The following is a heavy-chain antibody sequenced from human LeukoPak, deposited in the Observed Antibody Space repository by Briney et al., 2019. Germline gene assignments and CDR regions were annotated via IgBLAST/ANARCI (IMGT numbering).Heavy chain of an antibody. J-gene: IGHJ4*02. D-gene: IGHD3-22*01. Sequence: GGSLRLSCAASGFTFSSYAMSWVRQAPGKGLEWVSAISGSGGSTYYADSVKGRFTISRDNAKNSLYLQMNSLRAEDTAVYYCARVDSSGYYVYFDYWGQGTLVTVSS. V-gene: IGHV3-23*01. CDR3: ARVDSSGYYVYFDY. CDR2: ISGSGGST. CDR1: GFTFSSYA.